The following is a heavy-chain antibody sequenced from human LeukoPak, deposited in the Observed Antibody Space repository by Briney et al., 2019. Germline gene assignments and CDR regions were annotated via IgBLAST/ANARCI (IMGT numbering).Heavy chain of an antibody. Sequence: GGSLRLPCAASGFTFSSYGMSWVRQAPGKGLEWVASIKQDGSEKYYVDSVKGRFTISRDNAKNSLYLQMNSLRAEDTAVYYCARDRNYYGFDYWGQGTLVTVSS. CDR3: ARDRNYYGFDY. CDR2: IKQDGSEK. CDR1: GFTFSSYG. D-gene: IGHD3-10*01. J-gene: IGHJ4*02. V-gene: IGHV3-7*01.